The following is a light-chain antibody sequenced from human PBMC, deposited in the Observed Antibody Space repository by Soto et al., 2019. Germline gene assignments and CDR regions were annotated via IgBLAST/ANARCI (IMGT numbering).Light chain of an antibody. V-gene: IGKV3-20*01. Sequence: EILLTQSPGTLSFSPGERATLSCRASQSVGHNYLAWYQQKPGQAPRLLLYDVSRRAPYIPDRFSGSGSGTAFTLSISSLEPEDIAMYYCQYYGSTPYTFGQGTKLEIK. J-gene: IGKJ2*01. CDR2: DVS. CDR1: QSVGHNY. CDR3: QYYGSTPYT.